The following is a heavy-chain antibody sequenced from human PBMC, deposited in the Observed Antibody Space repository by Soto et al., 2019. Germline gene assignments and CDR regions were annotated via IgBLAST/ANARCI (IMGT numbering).Heavy chain of an antibody. D-gene: IGHD3-22*01. J-gene: IGHJ4*02. CDR1: GGSISSYY. CDR3: ARVEYYYDSSGYLAYFDY. Sequence: SETLSLTCTASGGSISSYYWSWIRQPPGKGLEWIGYIYYSGSTNYNPSLKSRVTISVDTSKNQFSLKLSSVTAADTAVYYCARVEYYYDSSGYLAYFDYWGQGTLVTVYS. V-gene: IGHV4-59*01. CDR2: IYYSGST.